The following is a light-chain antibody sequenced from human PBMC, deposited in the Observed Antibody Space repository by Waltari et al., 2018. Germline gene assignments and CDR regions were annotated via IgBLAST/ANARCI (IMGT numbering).Light chain of an antibody. CDR3: QHYDSYSAT. CDR2: KAS. J-gene: IGKJ4*02. Sequence: DIQMTQSPSTLSASVGDRVTITCRASQSMPRWLAWFQQIPGNAPKLLSYKASILESGVPSRFSGGGCGTEFTLTISRLQPDDFGAYYCQHYDSYSATFGRGTKVEIK. CDR1: QSMPRW. V-gene: IGKV1-5*03.